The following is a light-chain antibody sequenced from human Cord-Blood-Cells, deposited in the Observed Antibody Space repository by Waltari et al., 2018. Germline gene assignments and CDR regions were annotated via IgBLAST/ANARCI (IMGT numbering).Light chain of an antibody. Sequence: QSALTQPASVSGSPGQSITISCTGTSSDVGGYNYVSWYQQHPSKAPKLMIYDVSNRPSGVSSRFSGSKSGNTASLSISGLQAEDEADYYCSSYTSSSIFYVFGTGTKVTVL. CDR2: DVS. V-gene: IGLV2-14*01. CDR3: SSYTSSSIFYV. J-gene: IGLJ1*01. CDR1: SSDVGGYNY.